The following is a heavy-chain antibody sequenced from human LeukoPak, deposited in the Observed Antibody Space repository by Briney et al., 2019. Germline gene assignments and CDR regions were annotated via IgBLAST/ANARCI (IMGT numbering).Heavy chain of an antibody. J-gene: IGHJ4*02. V-gene: IGHV1-24*01. CDR2: FDPEDGET. CDR3: ATGGPPYYDFWSGYYYY. D-gene: IGHD3-3*01. Sequence: GASVTVSCKVSGYTLTELSMHWVRQAPGKGLEWMGGFDPEDGETIYAQKFQGRVTMTEDTSADTAYMELSSLRSEDTAVYYCATGGPPYYDFWSGYYYYWGQGTLVTVSS. CDR1: GYTLTELS.